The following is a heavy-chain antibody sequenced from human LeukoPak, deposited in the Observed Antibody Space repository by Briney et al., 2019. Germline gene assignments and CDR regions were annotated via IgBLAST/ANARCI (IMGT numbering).Heavy chain of an antibody. CDR1: GFTFSSYA. V-gene: IGHV3-23*01. D-gene: IGHD3-10*01. Sequence: GGSLRLSCAASGFTFSSYAMSWVRQAPGKGLEWVSAISGSGGSIYYADSVKGRFTISRDNSKNTLYLQMNSLRAEDTAVYYCAKVGKLLWFGELFRKQYYFDYWGQGTLVTVSS. CDR3: AKVGKLLWFGELFRKQYYFDY. J-gene: IGHJ4*02. CDR2: ISGSGGSI.